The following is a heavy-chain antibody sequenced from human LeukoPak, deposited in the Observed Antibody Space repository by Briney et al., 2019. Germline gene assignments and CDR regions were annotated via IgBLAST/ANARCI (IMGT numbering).Heavy chain of an antibody. CDR3: ARKNGYCSSTSCYLFDY. Sequence: PGESLRLSCAASGFAFSGYSMTWVRQAPGKGLEWVSYISSSSVRSTIHYADSVKGRFVISRDNAKNSLYLQMNSLRVDDTAIYYCARKNGYCSSTSCYLFDYWGQGTLVAVSS. CDR2: ISSSSVRSTI. V-gene: IGHV3-48*01. CDR1: GFAFSGYS. D-gene: IGHD2-2*01. J-gene: IGHJ4*02.